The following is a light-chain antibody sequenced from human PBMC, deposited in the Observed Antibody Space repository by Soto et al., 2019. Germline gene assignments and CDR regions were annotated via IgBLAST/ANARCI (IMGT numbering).Light chain of an antibody. CDR1: QGISSY. CDR2: AAS. J-gene: IGKJ5*01. CDR3: QQLNSYPFT. Sequence: DIQLTHPPSXLSXXXXDXXXTXCRASQGISSYLAWYQQKPGKAPKLLIYAASTLQSGVPSRFSGSGSGTEFTLTISSLQPEDFATYYCQQLNSYPFTFGQGTRLEIK. V-gene: IGKV1-9*01.